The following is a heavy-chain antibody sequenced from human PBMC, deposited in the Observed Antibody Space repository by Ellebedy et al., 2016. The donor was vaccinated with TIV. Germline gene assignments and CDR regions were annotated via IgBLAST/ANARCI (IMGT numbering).Heavy chain of an antibody. D-gene: IGHD2-2*01. J-gene: IGHJ4*02. V-gene: IGHV3-74*01. CDR2: IKGDGSSA. Sequence: GGSLRLSCAASGFTFTSYWMHWVRQAPGKELVWVSRIKGDGSSAGYADSVKGRFTISRDNAKNTLYLQMTSLRAEDTAVYYCARGGLTAASDYWGQGTLVTVSS. CDR1: GFTFTSYW. CDR3: ARGGLTAASDY.